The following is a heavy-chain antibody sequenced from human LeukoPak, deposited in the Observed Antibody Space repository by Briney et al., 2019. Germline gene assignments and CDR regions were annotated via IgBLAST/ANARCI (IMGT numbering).Heavy chain of an antibody. V-gene: IGHV3-30-3*01. CDR2: ISYDGSNK. J-gene: IGHJ6*02. CDR3: ARDRALQWLAPEGYGMDV. Sequence: PGGSLKLSCAGSGFTLSSYSMPWVRQAPGQGLGGVAGISYDGSNKYYADSVKGRFTISRDNSKNTLYLQMNSLRAEDTAVYYCARDRALQWLAPEGYGMDVWGQGTTVTVSS. D-gene: IGHD6-19*01. CDR1: GFTLSSYS.